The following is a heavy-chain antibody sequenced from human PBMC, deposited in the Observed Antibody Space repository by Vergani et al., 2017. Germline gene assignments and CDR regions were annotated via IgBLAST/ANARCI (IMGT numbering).Heavy chain of an antibody. Sequence: EVQLLESGGGLVQPGGSLRLSCAASGFTFSSYAMSWVRQAPGKGLEWVSYISSSGSTIYYADFVKGRFTISRDNAKNSLYLQMNSLRAEDTAVYYCAREGVVPAGLRGYYYYMDVWGKGTTVTVSS. CDR1: GFTFSSYA. CDR2: ISSSGSTI. CDR3: AREGVVPAGLRGYYYYMDV. V-gene: IGHV3-48*04. J-gene: IGHJ6*03. D-gene: IGHD2-2*01.